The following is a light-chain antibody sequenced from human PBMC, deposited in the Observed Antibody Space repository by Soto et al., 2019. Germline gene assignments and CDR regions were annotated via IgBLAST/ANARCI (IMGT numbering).Light chain of an antibody. Sequence: EIVMTQSPATLSVSPGERGTLSCRASQSVNSNLAWYQQKPGQAPRLLIYGASTRATGIPARFSGSRSGTEFTLTISSLQSEDFAVYYCQQYNNWPWTFGQGTKVEIK. CDR1: QSVNSN. CDR3: QQYNNWPWT. CDR2: GAS. V-gene: IGKV3-15*01. J-gene: IGKJ1*01.